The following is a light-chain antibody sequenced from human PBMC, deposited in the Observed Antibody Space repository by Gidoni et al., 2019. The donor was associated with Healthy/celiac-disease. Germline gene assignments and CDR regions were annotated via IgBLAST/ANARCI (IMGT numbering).Light chain of an antibody. CDR2: KAS. CDR1: QSISSW. J-gene: IGKJ1*01. CDR3: QKYNSLWT. V-gene: IGKV1-5*03. Sequence: DIQMTQSPSTLSASVGDRVTITCRASQSISSWLAWYQQKPGKAPKLLIYKASSLESGVPSRFSGSGYGTEFTLTISSLQPDDFATYYCQKYNSLWTFGQGTKVEIK.